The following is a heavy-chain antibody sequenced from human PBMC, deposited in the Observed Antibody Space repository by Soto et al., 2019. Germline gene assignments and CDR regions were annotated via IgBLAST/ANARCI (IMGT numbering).Heavy chain of an antibody. CDR2: MNPNSGNT. D-gene: IGHD2-2*02. V-gene: IGHV1-8*01. Sequence: ASVKVSCKASGYTFTSYDINWVRQATGQGREWMGWMNPNSGNTGYAQKFQGRVAMTRNTSISTAYMELSSLRSGDTAVYYCARGLGYCSSTSCYTVYYYYGMDVWGQGXTVTVYS. J-gene: IGHJ6*02. CDR1: GYTFTSYD. CDR3: ARGLGYCSSTSCYTVYYYYGMDV.